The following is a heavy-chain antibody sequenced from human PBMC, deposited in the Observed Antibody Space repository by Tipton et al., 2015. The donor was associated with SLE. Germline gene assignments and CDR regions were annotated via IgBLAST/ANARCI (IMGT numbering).Heavy chain of an antibody. CDR2: IYYSGTT. V-gene: IGHV4-30-4*01. CDR3: ARALVRGVICMDV. J-gene: IGHJ6*02. Sequence: TLSLTCTVSGGSISSGDYYWSWIRQPPGKGLELIGYIYYSGTTYYNPSLKSRVTISVDTSKNQFSLKLSSVTAADTAVYYCARALVRGVICMDVWGQGTTVTVSS. D-gene: IGHD3-10*01. CDR1: GGSISSGDYY.